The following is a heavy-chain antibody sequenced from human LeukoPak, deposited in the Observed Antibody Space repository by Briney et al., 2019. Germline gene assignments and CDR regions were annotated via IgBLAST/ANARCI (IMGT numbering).Heavy chain of an antibody. Sequence: SVKVSCKASGGTFSSYAISWVRQAPGQGLEWMGGIIPIFGTANYAQKCQGRVTITTDESTSTAYMELSSLRSEDTAVYYCAREPYPSIAVAAGGAFDIWGQGTMVTVSS. J-gene: IGHJ3*02. CDR1: GGTFSSYA. D-gene: IGHD6-19*01. CDR2: IIPIFGTA. V-gene: IGHV1-69*05. CDR3: AREPYPSIAVAAGGAFDI.